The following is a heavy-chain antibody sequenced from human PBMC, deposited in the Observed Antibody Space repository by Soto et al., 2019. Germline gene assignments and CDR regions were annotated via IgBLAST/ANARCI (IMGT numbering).Heavy chain of an antibody. CDR3: ARDKYNWNVRDAFDI. Sequence: GGSLRLSCEVSGLTFSSYWMNWVRQAPGKGLEWVANIKPDGSQKNYVDSVRSRFTISRDNARSSVSLQMNSLRGDDTALYYCARDKYNWNVRDAFDIWGQGTMVTVSS. J-gene: IGHJ3*02. V-gene: IGHV3-7*01. D-gene: IGHD1-1*01. CDR2: IKPDGSQK. CDR1: GLTFSSYW.